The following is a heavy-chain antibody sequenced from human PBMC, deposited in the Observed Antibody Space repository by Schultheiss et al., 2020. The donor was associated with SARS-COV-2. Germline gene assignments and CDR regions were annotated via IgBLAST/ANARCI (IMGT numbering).Heavy chain of an antibody. J-gene: IGHJ3*02. CDR3: ATSVRDAFDI. Sequence: GGSLRLSCAASGFTFSNHAMSWVRQAPGKGLEWVSSISSSSSYIYYADSVKGRFTISRDNAKKSLYLQMNSLRAEDTALYFCATSVRDAFDIWGQGTLVTVSS. V-gene: IGHV3-21*01. CDR2: ISSSSSYI. CDR1: GFTFSNHA.